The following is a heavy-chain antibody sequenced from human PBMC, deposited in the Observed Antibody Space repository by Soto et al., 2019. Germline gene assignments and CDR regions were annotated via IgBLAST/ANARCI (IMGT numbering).Heavy chain of an antibody. CDR3: ARENTLRWQYYYYYYGMDV. CDR2: IIPTFGRT. V-gene: IGHV1-69*13. J-gene: IGHJ6*02. Sequence: SVKVSCKASGGTFSSYAISWVRQAPGKGLEWMGKIIPTFGRTNYAQKFQGRLTISADDSTSTAYMELSSLLSEDTAVYYCARENTLRWQYYYYYYGMDVWGQGTTVTVSS. CDR1: GGTFSSYA. D-gene: IGHD5-12*01.